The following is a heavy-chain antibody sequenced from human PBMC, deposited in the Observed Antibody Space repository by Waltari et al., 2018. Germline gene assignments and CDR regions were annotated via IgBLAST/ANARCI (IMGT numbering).Heavy chain of an antibody. CDR2: ISNSGST. Sequence: QVQLQESGPGLVKPSGTLSLTCDVSGGSISSSNWWSWVRQPPGKGLEWIGEISNSGSTNYNPTLTSRVTIAVAKSKNQFSLKLSSVTAADTAVYYCACFCGLPSGDNWFDPWGQGTLVTVSS. CDR1: GGSISSSNW. V-gene: IGHV4-4*02. D-gene: IGHD3-16*01. J-gene: IGHJ5*02. CDR3: ACFCGLPSGDNWFDP.